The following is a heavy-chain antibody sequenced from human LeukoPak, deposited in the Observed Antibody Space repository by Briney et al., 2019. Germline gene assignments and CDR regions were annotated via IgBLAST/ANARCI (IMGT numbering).Heavy chain of an antibody. D-gene: IGHD1-26*01. Sequence: GGSLRLSCAASGFTFSSYSMNWVRQAPGKGLEWVSSISSSSSYIYYADSVKGRFTISRDNSKNTLYLQMNSLRAEDTAVYYCAKGPSGNSDAFDIWGQGTMVTVSS. V-gene: IGHV3-21*01. CDR3: AKGPSGNSDAFDI. CDR2: ISSSSSYI. CDR1: GFTFSSYS. J-gene: IGHJ3*02.